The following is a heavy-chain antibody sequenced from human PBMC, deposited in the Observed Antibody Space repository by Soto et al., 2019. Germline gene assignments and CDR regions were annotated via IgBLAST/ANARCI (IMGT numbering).Heavy chain of an antibody. Sequence: EVQLLESGGGLVQPGGSLRLSCAASGFTFSSYAINWVRQAPGKGLEWVSSISASGGSTYFADSVKGRFTISRDNSKNTLFMQMNSLRAEDTAVYYCAKGGFGETIGGTPDYWGQGTLVTVSS. J-gene: IGHJ4*02. V-gene: IGHV3-23*01. CDR3: AKGGFGETIGGTPDY. D-gene: IGHD3-10*01. CDR1: GFTFSSYA. CDR2: ISASGGST.